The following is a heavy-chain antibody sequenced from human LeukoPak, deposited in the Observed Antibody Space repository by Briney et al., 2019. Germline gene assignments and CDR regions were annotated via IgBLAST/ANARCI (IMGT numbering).Heavy chain of an antibody. Sequence: SETLSLTCAVYGGSFSGYYWSWIRQPPGKGLEWIGEINHSGSTNYNPSLKSRVTISVDTSKNQFSLKLSSVTAADTAVYYCAKSIVVVPAAIDYYYYGMDVWGQGTTVTVSS. D-gene: IGHD2-2*01. CDR3: AKSIVVVPAAIDYYYYGMDV. CDR2: INHSGST. J-gene: IGHJ6*02. V-gene: IGHV4-34*01. CDR1: GGSFSGYY.